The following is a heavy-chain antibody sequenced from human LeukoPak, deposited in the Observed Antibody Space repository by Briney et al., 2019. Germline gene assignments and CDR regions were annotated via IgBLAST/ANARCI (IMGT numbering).Heavy chain of an antibody. D-gene: IGHD3-16*01. Sequence: PSETLSLTCTVSGVSIGSGDFYWGWIRQPPGKGLEWIGNIYYSGSTNYNPSLKSRVTMSVDTSKNQFSLKLSSVTAADTAVYYCARGLGGKLAFDYWGQGTLVTVSS. CDR2: IYYSGST. V-gene: IGHV4-61*08. CDR3: ARGLGGKLAFDY. CDR1: GVSIGSGDFY. J-gene: IGHJ4*02.